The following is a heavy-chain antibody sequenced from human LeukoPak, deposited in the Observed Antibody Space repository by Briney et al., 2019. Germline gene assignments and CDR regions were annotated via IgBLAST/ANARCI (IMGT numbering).Heavy chain of an antibody. CDR3: AESILWFGELPFNWFDP. Sequence: QPSETLSLTCAVYGGSFSGYYWSWVRQAPGKGLEWVSAISGSGGSTYYADSVKGRFTISRDNSKNTLYLQMNSLRAEDTAVYYCAESILWFGELPFNWFDPWGQGTLVTVSS. V-gene: IGHV3-23*01. J-gene: IGHJ5*02. CDR1: GGSFSGYY. CDR2: ISGSGGST. D-gene: IGHD3-10*01.